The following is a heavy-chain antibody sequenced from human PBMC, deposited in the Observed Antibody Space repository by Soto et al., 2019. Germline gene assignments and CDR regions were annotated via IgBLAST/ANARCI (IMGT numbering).Heavy chain of an antibody. D-gene: IGHD3-22*01. Sequence: SGGGLVKPGGSLRLSCAASGFTFSSYSMNWVRQAPGKGLEWVSSISSSSSYRDYADSVKGRFTISRDNAKNSLYLQMNSLRAEDTAVYYCARGYHYYDSSGYDKWDAFDIWGQGTMVTVSS. V-gene: IGHV3-21*01. CDR1: GFTFSSYS. CDR2: ISSSSSYR. J-gene: IGHJ3*02. CDR3: ARGYHYYDSSGYDKWDAFDI.